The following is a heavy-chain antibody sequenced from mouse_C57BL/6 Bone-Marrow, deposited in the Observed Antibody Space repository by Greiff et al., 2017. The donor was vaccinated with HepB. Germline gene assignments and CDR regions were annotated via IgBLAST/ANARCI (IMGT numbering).Heavy chain of an antibody. J-gene: IGHJ2*01. CDR3: GKNWYFDY. CDR2: IYIGNGYT. V-gene: IGHV1-58*01. CDR1: GYTFTSYG. Sequence: EVQLQESGAELVRPGSSVKMSCKTSGYTFTSYGINWVKQRPGQGLEWIGYIYIGNGYTKYNEKFKGKATLTSDTSSSTAYMQLSSLTSEDSAIYFCGKNWYFDYWGQGTTLTVSS. D-gene: IGHD4-1*01.